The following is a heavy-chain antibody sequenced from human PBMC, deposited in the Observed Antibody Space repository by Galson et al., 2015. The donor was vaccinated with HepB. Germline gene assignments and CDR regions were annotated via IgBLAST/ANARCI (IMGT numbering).Heavy chain of an antibody. J-gene: IGHJ4*02. V-gene: IGHV3-15*01. CDR1: GFTFSNAW. D-gene: IGHD3-22*01. Sequence: SLRLSCAASGFTFSNAWMSWVRQAPGKGLEWVGRIKSKTDGGTTDYAAPVKGRFTISRDDSKNTLYLQMNSLKTEDTAVYYCTTESLTLYYYDSSGYYLVDYWGQGTLVTVSS. CDR2: IKSKTDGGTT. CDR3: TTESLTLYYYDSSGYYLVDY.